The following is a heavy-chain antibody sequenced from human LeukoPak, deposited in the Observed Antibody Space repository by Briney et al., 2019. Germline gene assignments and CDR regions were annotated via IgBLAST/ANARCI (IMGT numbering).Heavy chain of an antibody. J-gene: IGHJ4*02. CDR1: GGSMSNCY. V-gene: IGHV4-59*01. D-gene: IGHD2-2*01. CDR3: ARGWASSWYYFDF. CDR2: TYDSGNS. Sequence: PSETLSLTCAVSGGSMSNCYWSCIRHPPGKGLEWIVYTYDSGNSSYNPSLRSRGSISIDTSKNQFSLNLSSVTAADTAVYYCARGWASSWYYFDFWGQGTLVRVSS.